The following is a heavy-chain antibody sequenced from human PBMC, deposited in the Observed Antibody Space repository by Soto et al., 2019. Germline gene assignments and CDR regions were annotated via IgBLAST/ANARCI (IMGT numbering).Heavy chain of an antibody. CDR2: ISGNGRII. D-gene: IGHD4-4*01. V-gene: IGHV3-11*01. J-gene: IGHJ4*02. CDR1: GFIFSDYY. Sequence: QVQLVESGGGLVKPGGSLRLSCATSGFIFSDYYMHWIRQAPGKGLEWISYISGNGRIIQYADSAKGRFTISRDNAQNSLYLKMTSQGAEDPALFFWGRVFAADPRTVFDYGGQEPLVPVSP. CDR3: GRVFAADPRTVFDY.